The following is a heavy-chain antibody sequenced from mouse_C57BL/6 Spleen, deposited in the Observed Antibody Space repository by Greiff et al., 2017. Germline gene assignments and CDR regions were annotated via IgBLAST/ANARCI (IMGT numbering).Heavy chain of an antibody. CDR2: ISNGGGST. V-gene: IGHV5-12*01. J-gene: IGHJ2*01. CDR1: GFTFSDYY. Sequence: VKVEESGGGLVQPGGSLKLSCAASGFTFSDYYMYWVRQTPEKRLEWVAYISNGGGSTYYPDTVKGRFTISRDNAKNTLYLQMSRLKSEDTAMYYCARRTGEYYFDYWGQGTTLTVSS. D-gene: IGHD4-1*01. CDR3: ARRTGEYYFDY.